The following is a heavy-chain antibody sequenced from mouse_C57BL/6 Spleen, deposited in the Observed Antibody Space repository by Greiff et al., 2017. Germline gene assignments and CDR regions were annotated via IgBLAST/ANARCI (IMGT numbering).Heavy chain of an antibody. CDR3: ARKGKISPITTVVANYFDY. Sequence: EVKLMESGGDLVKPGGSLKLSCAASGFTFSSYGMSWVRQTPDKRLEWVATISSGGSYTYYPDSVKGRFTISRDNAKNTLYLQMSSLKSEDTAMYYCARKGKISPITTVVANYFDYWGQGTTLTVSS. CDR1: GFTFSSYG. V-gene: IGHV5-6*01. J-gene: IGHJ2*01. D-gene: IGHD1-1*01. CDR2: ISSGGSYT.